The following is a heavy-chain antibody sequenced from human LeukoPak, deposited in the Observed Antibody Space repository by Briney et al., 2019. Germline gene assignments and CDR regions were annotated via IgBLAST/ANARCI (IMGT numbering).Heavy chain of an antibody. CDR3: AKRHTGNYRCFDY. J-gene: IGHJ4*02. CDR2: ISGSGGST. CDR1: GFTFSSYA. D-gene: IGHD1-7*01. Sequence: GGSLRLSCAASGFTFSSYAMSWVRQAPGKGLEWVSAISGSGGSTYYADSVEGRFTISRDNSKNTLYLQMNSLRAEDTAVYYCAKRHTGNYRCFDYWGQGTLVTVSS. V-gene: IGHV3-23*01.